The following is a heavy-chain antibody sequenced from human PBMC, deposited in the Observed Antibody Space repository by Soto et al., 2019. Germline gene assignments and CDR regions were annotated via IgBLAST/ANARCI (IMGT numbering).Heavy chain of an antibody. Sequence: AXVKVSCKASGGTFSSYAIRWVRQAPGQGLEWTEIINPSGGRTSYAQKFQGRVTMTRDTSTSTVYMELSSLRSEDTAVYYCARDRGPRRFDYWGQGTLVTVSS. J-gene: IGHJ4*02. CDR2: INPSGGRT. CDR3: ARDRGPRRFDY. CDR1: GGTFSSYA. V-gene: IGHV1-46*03. D-gene: IGHD2-15*01.